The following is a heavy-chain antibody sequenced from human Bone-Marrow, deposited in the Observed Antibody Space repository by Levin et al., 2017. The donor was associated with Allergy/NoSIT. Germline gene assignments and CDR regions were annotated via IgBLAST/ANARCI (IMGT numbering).Heavy chain of an antibody. CDR3: ARERDDDYIGQYYYGMGV. CDR1: GFTFSTYA. CDR2: ISFDGNNE. V-gene: IGHV3-30*03. J-gene: IGHJ6*02. D-gene: IGHD4-17*01. Sequence: PGGSLRLSCAASGFTFSTYAMHWVRQAPGKGLEWVAVISFDGNNEFYADSVKGRFTISRDNSKNTLFLQMNSLTPEDTAVYYCARERDDDYIGQYYYGMGVWGQGTTVTVSS.